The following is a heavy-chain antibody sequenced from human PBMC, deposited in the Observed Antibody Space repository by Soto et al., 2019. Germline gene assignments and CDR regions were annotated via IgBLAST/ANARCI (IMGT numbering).Heavy chain of an antibody. CDR2: IIPLLGIG. CDR3: XRXEGYYNMGTFPVYYMDV. V-gene: IGHV1-69*02. Sequence: QVQLVQSGPEVKKSGSSVKVSCKVSGGTLSSETISWLRQAPGQGLEWMGRIIPLLGIGNYAQKFQGRVTXXXXXXXXXXXXXXXXXXXXXXXXXXXXRXEGYYNMGTFPVYYMDVWGNGTTVTVXS. D-gene: IGHD3-9*01. J-gene: IGHJ6*03. CDR1: GGTLSSET.